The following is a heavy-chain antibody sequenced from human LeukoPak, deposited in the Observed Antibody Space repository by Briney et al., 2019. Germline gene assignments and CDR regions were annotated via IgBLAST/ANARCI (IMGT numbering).Heavy chain of an antibody. D-gene: IGHD2-15*01. V-gene: IGHV3-23*01. CDR3: ANSVVVVAARGYFDY. CDR2: ISGSGGST. Sequence: GGSLRLSCAASGFTFSSYAMSWVRQAPGKGLEWVSAISGSGGSTYYADSVKGRFTISRDNSKNTLYLQMNSLRAEDRAVYYCANSVVVVAARGYFDYWGQGTLVTVSS. J-gene: IGHJ4*02. CDR1: GFTFSSYA.